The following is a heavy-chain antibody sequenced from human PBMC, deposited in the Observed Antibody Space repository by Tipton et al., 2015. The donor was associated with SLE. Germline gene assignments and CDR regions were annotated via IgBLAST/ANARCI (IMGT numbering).Heavy chain of an antibody. D-gene: IGHD6-19*01. V-gene: IGHV4-39*07. Sequence: LRLSCSVSGGSISGTSHYWGWIRQSPGKGLEWIGRIYTSGSTNYNPSLKSRVTMSVDTSKNQFSLKLSSVTAADTAVYYCARDHPVAGPFDYWGQGTLVTVSS. CDR3: ARDHPVAGPFDY. CDR2: IYTSGST. CDR1: GGSISGTSHY. J-gene: IGHJ4*02.